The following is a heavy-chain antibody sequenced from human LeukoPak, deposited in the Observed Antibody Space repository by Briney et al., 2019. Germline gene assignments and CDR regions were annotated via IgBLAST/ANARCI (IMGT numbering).Heavy chain of an antibody. J-gene: IGHJ4*02. D-gene: IGHD3-16*01. CDR2: IFFSGST. Sequence: SETLSLTCTVSGGSISSSTYHWGWIRQPPGKGREWIGSIFFSGSTYYNPSLKSRVTISVDTSKNQFSLRLSSVTAADTAVYYCARHGIDVLLKDYYFDYWGQGTRVTVSS. V-gene: IGHV4-39*01. CDR3: ARHGIDVLLKDYYFDY. CDR1: GGSISSSTYH.